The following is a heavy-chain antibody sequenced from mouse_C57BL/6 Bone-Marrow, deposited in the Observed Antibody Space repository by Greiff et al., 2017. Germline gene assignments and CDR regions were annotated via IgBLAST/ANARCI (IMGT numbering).Heavy chain of an antibody. CDR1: GYSITSGYY. V-gene: IGHV3-6*01. D-gene: IGHD2-5*01. CDR2: ISYDGSN. J-gene: IGHJ4*01. Sequence: VQLKESGPGLVKPSQSLSLTCSVTGYSITSGYYWNWIRQFPGNKLEWMGYISYDGSNNYNPSLKKRISITRDTSKNQFYLKLNSVTTEDTATYYCAREEGYSNYCAMDYWGQGTSVTVSS. CDR3: AREEGYSNYCAMDY.